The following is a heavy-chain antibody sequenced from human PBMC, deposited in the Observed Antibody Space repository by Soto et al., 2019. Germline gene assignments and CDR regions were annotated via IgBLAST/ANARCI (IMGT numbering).Heavy chain of an antibody. D-gene: IGHD3-22*01. Sequence: SVKVSCKASGGTFSSYAISWVRQAPGQGLEWMGGIIPIFGTANYAQKFQGRVTITADESTSTAYMELSSLRSEDTAVYYCARDKGITMIVAPGWFDPWGQGTLVTVCS. J-gene: IGHJ5*02. V-gene: IGHV1-69*13. CDR2: IIPIFGTA. CDR1: GGTFSSYA. CDR3: ARDKGITMIVAPGWFDP.